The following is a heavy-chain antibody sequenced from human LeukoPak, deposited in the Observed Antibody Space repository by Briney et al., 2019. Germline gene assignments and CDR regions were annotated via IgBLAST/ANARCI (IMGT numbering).Heavy chain of an antibody. CDR2: INTNTGNP. CDR3: ARVSRKGYTNNWKPLGYFDY. CDR1: GYTFSSYA. J-gene: IGHJ4*02. Sequence: ASVKVSCKASGYTFSSYAMNWVRQAPGQGLEWMGWINTNTGNPTYAQGFTGRFVFSLDTSVSTAYLQISGLKAEDTAVYYCARVSRKGYTNNWKPLGYFDYWGQGTLVTVSS. V-gene: IGHV7-4-1*02. D-gene: IGHD1-1*01.